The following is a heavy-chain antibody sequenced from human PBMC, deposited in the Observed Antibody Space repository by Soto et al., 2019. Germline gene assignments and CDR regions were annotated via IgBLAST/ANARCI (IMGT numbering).Heavy chain of an antibody. CDR2: MNPNSGNT. V-gene: IGHV1-8*01. CDR1: GYTFTSYN. Sequence: SVKVSCKASGYTFTSYNTNWVRQATGQGLEWMGWMNPNSGNTGYAQKFQGRVTMTRNTSISTAYVELSSLRSEDTAVYYCASSITMVRGVIGYMDVWGKGTTVTVSS. D-gene: IGHD3-10*01. CDR3: ASSITMVRGVIGYMDV. J-gene: IGHJ6*03.